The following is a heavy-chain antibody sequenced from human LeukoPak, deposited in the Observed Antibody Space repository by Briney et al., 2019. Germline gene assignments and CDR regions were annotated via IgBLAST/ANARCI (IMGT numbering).Heavy chain of an antibody. CDR1: GFTFSSYS. J-gene: IGHJ3*02. CDR2: ISSSSSYI. V-gene: IGHV3-21*01. D-gene: IGHD3-3*01. Sequence: PGGSLRLSCAASGFTFSSYSMNWVRQAPGKGLEWVSSISSSSSYIYYADSVKGRFTISRDNAKNSLYLQMNSLRAEDTAVYYCARDYYDFWSGYLYAFDIWGQGTMVTVSS. CDR3: ARDYYDFWSGYLYAFDI.